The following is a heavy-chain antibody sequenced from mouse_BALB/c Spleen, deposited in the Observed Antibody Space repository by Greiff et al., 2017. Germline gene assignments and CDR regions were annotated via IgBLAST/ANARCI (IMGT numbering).Heavy chain of an antibody. CDR3: ARNYDGYYEGAMDY. D-gene: IGHD2-3*01. CDR1: GFTFSSFG. Sequence: EVQRVESGGGLVQPGGSRKLSCAASGFTFSSFGMHWVRQAPEKGLEWVAYISSGSSTIYYEDTVKGRFTISRDNPKNTLFLQMTSLRSEDTAMYYCARNYDGYYEGAMDYWGQGTSVTVSS. V-gene: IGHV5-17*02. J-gene: IGHJ4*01. CDR2: ISSGSSTI.